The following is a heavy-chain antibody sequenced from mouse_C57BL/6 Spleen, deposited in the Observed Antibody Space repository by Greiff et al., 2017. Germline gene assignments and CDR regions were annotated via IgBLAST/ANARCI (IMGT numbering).Heavy chain of an antibody. D-gene: IGHD1-1*01. Sequence: QVQLQQPGAELVKPGASVTLSCKASGYTFTSYWMHWVKQRPGQGLEWIGMIHPNGGSTNYNEKFKSKATLTVDKSSSTAYMQLSSLTSEDSTVYYCARDYSGSASAMDYWGQGTSVTVSS. J-gene: IGHJ4*01. CDR3: ARDYSGSASAMDY. V-gene: IGHV1-64*01. CDR1: GYTFTSYW. CDR2: IHPNGGST.